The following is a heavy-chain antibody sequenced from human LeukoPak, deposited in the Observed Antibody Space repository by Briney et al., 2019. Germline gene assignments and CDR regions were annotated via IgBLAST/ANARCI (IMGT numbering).Heavy chain of an antibody. V-gene: IGHV4-59*01. D-gene: IGHD6-13*01. CDR3: ARGDLIAAAGYYYYYGMDV. CDR2: IYHSGST. CDR1: GGSISSYY. J-gene: IGHJ6*02. Sequence: PETLSLTCTVSGGSISSYYWSWIRQPPGKGLEWIGYIYHSGSTNYNPSLKSRVTISVDTSKNQFSLKLSSVTAADTAVYYCARGDLIAAAGYYYYYGMDVWGQGTTVTVSS.